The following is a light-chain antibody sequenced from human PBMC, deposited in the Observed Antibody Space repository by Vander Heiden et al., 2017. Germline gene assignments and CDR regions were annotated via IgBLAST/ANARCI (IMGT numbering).Light chain of an antibody. CDR2: MMN. Sequence: QSLLTQPPSASATPGHRVTISCPGSSSNIGRTTVHWYHQHHGKDHHLRMLMMNQRRSGVPDRFSGSTACASDYPATSALQSAEESDEDESDWDASLNSRDVFGGGTKLTVL. CDR3: SDWDASLNSRDV. V-gene: IGLV1-44*01. CDR1: SSNIGRTT. J-gene: IGLJ3*02.